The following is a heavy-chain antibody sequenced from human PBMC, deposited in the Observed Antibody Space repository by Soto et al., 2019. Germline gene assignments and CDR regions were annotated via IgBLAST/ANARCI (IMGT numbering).Heavy chain of an antibody. Sequence: EVQLVESGGDLVEPGGSLTLSCTTSGFSFDNAWMTWIRQAPGKGLEWVGRMKSKTDGGTTDYASPVEGRFTISRDDSKNILFLHMNSLKIEDTGMYYCTTDLPWSYGALGYWGQGTLVIVSS. CDR3: TTDLPWSYGALGY. D-gene: IGHD1-26*01. V-gene: IGHV3-15*01. CDR1: GFSFDNAW. J-gene: IGHJ4*02. CDR2: MKSKTDGGTT.